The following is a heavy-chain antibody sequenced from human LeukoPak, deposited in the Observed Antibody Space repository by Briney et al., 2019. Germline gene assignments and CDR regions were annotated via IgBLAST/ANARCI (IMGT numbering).Heavy chain of an antibody. CDR1: GGSISSYY. D-gene: IGHD3-10*01. CDR3: AREGSGSYLGYYYYMDV. J-gene: IGHJ6*03. CDR2: IYTSGST. Sequence: PSETLSFTCTVSGGSISSYYWSWIRQPAGKGLEWIGRIYTSGSTNYNPSLKSRVTISADKSKKQFSLKLSSVTAADTAVYYCAREGSGSYLGYYYYMDVWGKGTTVTVSS. V-gene: IGHV4-4*07.